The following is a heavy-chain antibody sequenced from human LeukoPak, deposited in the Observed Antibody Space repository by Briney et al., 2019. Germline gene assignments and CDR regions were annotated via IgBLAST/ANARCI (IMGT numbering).Heavy chain of an antibody. D-gene: IGHD3-22*01. CDR3: ARQCDYYDVENWLDP. J-gene: IGHJ5*02. CDR1: GGSISSGGYY. CDR2: IYYSGST. Sequence: SETLSLTCTVSGGSISSGGYYWSWIRQHPGKGLEWIGSIYYSGSTYYNPSLKSRVTISVDTSKNQFSLKLSSVTAADTAVYYCARQCDYYDVENWLDPWGQGTLVTVSS. V-gene: IGHV4-39*01.